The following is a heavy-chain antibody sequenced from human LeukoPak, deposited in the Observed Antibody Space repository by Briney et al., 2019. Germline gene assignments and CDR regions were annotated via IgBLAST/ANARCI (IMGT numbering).Heavy chain of an antibody. V-gene: IGHV3-23*01. CDR1: GFTFSTFA. CDR2: ITSAGST. CDR3: AKDRGY. Sequence: GGSLRLSCAASGFTFSTFAMSWVRQAPGKGLEWVSAITSAGSTYYVESVKGRFTISRDNSKNTLYLQMNSLRADDTAVYYCAKDRGYWGQGTLVTVSS. J-gene: IGHJ4*02.